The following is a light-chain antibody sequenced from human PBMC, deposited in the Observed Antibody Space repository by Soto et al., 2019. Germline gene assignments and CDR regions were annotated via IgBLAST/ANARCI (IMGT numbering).Light chain of an antibody. Sequence: SALTQPPTASGTPVQSVTVSCSESGSNIGGNTVNWYQHVPGAAPKLLIYHYDRRPSGLPDRFSVFKDGTLASLGISGLKFADDAVYCCAVWDDSLNGPGFGGGSKGTVI. J-gene: IGLJ3*02. CDR1: GSNIGGNT. V-gene: IGLV1-44*01. CDR3: AVWDDSLNGPG. CDR2: HYD.